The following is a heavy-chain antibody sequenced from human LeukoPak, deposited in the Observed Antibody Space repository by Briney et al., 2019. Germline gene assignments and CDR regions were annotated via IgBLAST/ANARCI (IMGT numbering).Heavy chain of an antibody. J-gene: IGHJ3*02. CDR3: ARGRSGSGNYYHAAFDI. CDR2: ISYDGSNK. Sequence: GRSLRLSCAASGFTFSSYAMHWVRQAPGKGLEWVAVISYDGSNKYYADSVKGRFTISRDNAKNSLSLQMNSLRAEDTAVYYCARGRSGSGNYYHAAFDIWGQGTMVTVSS. D-gene: IGHD3-10*01. V-gene: IGHV3-30-3*01. CDR1: GFTFSSYA.